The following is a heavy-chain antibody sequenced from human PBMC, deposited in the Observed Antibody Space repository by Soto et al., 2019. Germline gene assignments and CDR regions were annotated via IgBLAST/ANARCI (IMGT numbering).Heavy chain of an antibody. CDR3: ARGYYSALDH. Sequence: HPGGSLRLSCAASGFTFSSYWMAWVRQAPGQGLEWVANIVQDGSEKNFVDSVKGRFTISRDNAKDSLYLQMNSLRAEDTAVYYCARGYYSALDHWGQGTLVTVSS. D-gene: IGHD2-15*01. CDR2: IVQDGSEK. J-gene: IGHJ4*02. V-gene: IGHV3-7*01. CDR1: GFTFSSYW.